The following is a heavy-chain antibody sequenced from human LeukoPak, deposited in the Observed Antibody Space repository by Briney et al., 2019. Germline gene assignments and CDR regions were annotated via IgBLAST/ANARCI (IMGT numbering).Heavy chain of an antibody. Sequence: GGSLRLSCAASGFTFRSYSMNWVRQAPGKGLEWVSYISSGSSTTYYADSVKGRFTISKDNAKNSLFLQMNSLRAEDTAVYYCARDPESGYHYFDYWGQGTLVTVS. CDR3: ARDPESGYHYFDY. V-gene: IGHV3-48*01. CDR1: GFTFRSYS. D-gene: IGHD3-3*01. CDR2: ISSGSSTT. J-gene: IGHJ4*02.